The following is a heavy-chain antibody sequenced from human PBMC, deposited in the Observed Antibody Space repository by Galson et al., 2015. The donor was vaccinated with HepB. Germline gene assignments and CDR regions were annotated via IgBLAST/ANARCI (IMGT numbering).Heavy chain of an antibody. D-gene: IGHD3-3*01. CDR1: GFTFSSYG. V-gene: IGHV3-33*01. Sequence: SLRLSCAASGFTFSSYGMHWVRQAPGKGLEWVAVIWYDGSNKYYADSVKGRFTISRDNSKNTLYLQMNSLRAEDTAVYYCARGIDFWSGYYGSFDYWGQGTLVTVSS. CDR2: IWYDGSNK. CDR3: ARGIDFWSGYYGSFDY. J-gene: IGHJ4*01.